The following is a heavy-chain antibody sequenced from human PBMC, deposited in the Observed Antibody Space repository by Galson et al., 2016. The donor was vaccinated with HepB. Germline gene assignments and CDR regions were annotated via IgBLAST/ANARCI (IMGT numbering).Heavy chain of an antibody. CDR3: ATPRDSSGSYFPPRD. V-gene: IGHV3-30*03. Sequence: SLRLSCAASGFTFSSYGLHWVRQAPGKGLEWVAVISSGGSDKLYVDSVKGRFTISRDSTKHQLVLQMNSLRAVDTAVYYCATPRDSSGSYFPPRDWGQGTLVTVSS. CDR2: ISSGGSDK. CDR1: GFTFSSYG. D-gene: IGHD1-26*01. J-gene: IGHJ4*02.